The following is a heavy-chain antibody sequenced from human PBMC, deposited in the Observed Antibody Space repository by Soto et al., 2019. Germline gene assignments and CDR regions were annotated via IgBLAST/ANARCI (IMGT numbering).Heavy chain of an antibody. D-gene: IGHD3-3*01. J-gene: IGHJ4*02. V-gene: IGHV3-7*01. CDR3: AREWSYSDY. Sequence: GGSLRLSCVASGFTFSSFYTGWVRQAPGKGLEWVANIKQTGSEKYYVDSVKGRFTISRDDAKNSLYLQMNSLRAEDTAVYYCAREWSYSDYWGQGTLVTVSS. CDR2: IKQTGSEK. CDR1: GFTFSSFY.